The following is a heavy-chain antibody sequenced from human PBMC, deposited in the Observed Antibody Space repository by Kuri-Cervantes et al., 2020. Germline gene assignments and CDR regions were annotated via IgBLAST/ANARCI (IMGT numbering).Heavy chain of an antibody. J-gene: IGHJ3*02. D-gene: IGHD3-22*01. Sequence: GGSLRLSCAASGFTVSSNYMSWVRQAPGKGLEWVSVIYSGGSTYYADSVKGRFTISRDNPKNTLYLQMNSLRAEDTAVYYCAVYDSSAQGNAFDIWGQGTMVTVSS. CDR1: GFTVSSNY. CDR3: AVYDSSAQGNAFDI. CDR2: IYSGGST. V-gene: IGHV3-53*01.